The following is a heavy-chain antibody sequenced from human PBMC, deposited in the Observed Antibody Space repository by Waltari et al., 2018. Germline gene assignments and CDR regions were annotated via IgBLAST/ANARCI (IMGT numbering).Heavy chain of an antibody. V-gene: IGHV4-59*08. CDR1: GGSISSYY. Sequence: QVQLQESGPGLVKPSETLSLTCTVSGGSISSYYWSWIRQPPGKGLEWIGYIYYSGSTNYNPALKSRVTISVDTSKNQFSLKRSSVTAADTAVYYCARPGPLQTGNHFDYWGQGTLVTVSS. D-gene: IGHD1-1*01. CDR2: IYYSGST. CDR3: ARPGPLQTGNHFDY. J-gene: IGHJ4*02.